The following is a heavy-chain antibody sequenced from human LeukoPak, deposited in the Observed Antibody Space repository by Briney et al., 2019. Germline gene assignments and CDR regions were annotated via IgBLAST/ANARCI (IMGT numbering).Heavy chain of an antibody. V-gene: IGHV3-53*01. CDR1: GFTFSNAW. J-gene: IGHJ4*02. Sequence: PGGSLRLSCAASGFTFSNAWMSWVRQAPGKGLEWVSVIYSGGSTYYADSVKGRFTISRDDAKNTLYLQMNSLRAEDTAVYYCARETEYYGSGSYYIGYWGQGTLVTVSS. CDR3: ARETEYYGSGSYYIGY. D-gene: IGHD3-10*01. CDR2: IYSGGST.